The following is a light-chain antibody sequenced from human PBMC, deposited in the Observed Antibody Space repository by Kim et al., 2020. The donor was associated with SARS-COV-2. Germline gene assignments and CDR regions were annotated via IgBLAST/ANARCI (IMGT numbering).Light chain of an antibody. CDR1: SSDVGGYNY. Sequence: GQSLTISCTGTSSDVGGYNYVSWYQHHPGKAPQLVIYDVAKRPSGVSHRFSGSKSGDTASLTIYGLQFEDEGDYFCASSTSSYTYVFGTGTKVTVL. CDR2: DVA. CDR3: ASSTSSYTYV. V-gene: IGLV2-14*03. J-gene: IGLJ1*01.